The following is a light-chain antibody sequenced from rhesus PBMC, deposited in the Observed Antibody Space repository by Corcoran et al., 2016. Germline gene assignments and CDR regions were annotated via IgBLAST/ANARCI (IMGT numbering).Light chain of an antibody. CDR3: QHGYGTPLT. CDR2: KAS. V-gene: IGKV1-74*01. Sequence: DIQMTQSPSSLSASVGDRVTITCRARENVNNYLNWYQQKQGKAPKVLIYKASTLQSGVPSRFSGSGAGTDYTFTISSLQPEDVATYYCQHGYGTPLTFGGGTKVELK. CDR1: ENVNNY. J-gene: IGKJ4*01.